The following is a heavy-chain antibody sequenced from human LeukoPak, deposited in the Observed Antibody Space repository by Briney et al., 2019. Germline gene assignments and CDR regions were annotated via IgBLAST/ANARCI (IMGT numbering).Heavy chain of an antibody. D-gene: IGHD2-21*02. CDR3: ARYLVVTDAFDI. J-gene: IGHJ3*02. CDR2: IYSGGST. Sequence: QPGGSLRLSCAASGFTVSSNYMSWVRKAPGKGLEWVSVIYSGGSTYYADSVKGRFTISRDNSKNTLYLQMNSLRAEDTAVYYCARYLVVTDAFDIWGQGTMVTVSS. CDR1: GFTVSSNY. V-gene: IGHV3-66*02.